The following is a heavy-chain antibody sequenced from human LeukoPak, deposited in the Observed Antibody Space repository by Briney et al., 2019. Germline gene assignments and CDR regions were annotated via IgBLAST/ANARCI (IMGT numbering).Heavy chain of an antibody. Sequence: SETLSLTCAVYGGSFSGYYWSWIRQPPGKGLEWIGEINHSGSTNYNPSLKSRVTISVGTSKNQFSLKLSSVTAADTAVYYCASTPYDSSGYYFDYYYGMDVWGQGTTVTVSS. J-gene: IGHJ6*02. V-gene: IGHV4-34*01. CDR1: GGSFSGYY. CDR3: ASTPYDSSGYYFDYYYGMDV. D-gene: IGHD3-22*01. CDR2: INHSGST.